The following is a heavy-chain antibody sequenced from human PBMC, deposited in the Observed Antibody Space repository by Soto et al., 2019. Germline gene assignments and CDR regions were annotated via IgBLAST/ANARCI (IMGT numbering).Heavy chain of an antibody. D-gene: IGHD6-13*01. Sequence: SGPTLVNPTQTLTLTCTFSGFSFSTSGVGVGWIRQPPGKALEWLALIYWDDDKRYSPSLKSRLTITKDTSKSQVVLTMTNMDPVDTATYYCARQIAAAEDYRRFDYWGQGTLVTSPQ. V-gene: IGHV2-5*02. J-gene: IGHJ4*02. CDR2: IYWDDDK. CDR3: ARQIAAAEDYRRFDY. CDR1: GFSFSTSGVG.